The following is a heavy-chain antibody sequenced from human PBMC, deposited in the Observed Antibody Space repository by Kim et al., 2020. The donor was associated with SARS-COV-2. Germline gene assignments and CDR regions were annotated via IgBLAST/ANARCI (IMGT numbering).Heavy chain of an antibody. Sequence: SETLSLTCTVSGGSISSYYWSWIRQPAGKGLEWIGRIYTSGSTNYNPSLKSRVTMSVDTSKNQFSLKLSSVTAADTAVYYCAREKMATIPPYYHYYGMDVWGQGTTVTVSS. J-gene: IGHJ6*02. CDR2: IYTSGST. D-gene: IGHD5-12*01. CDR3: AREKMATIPPYYHYYGMDV. CDR1: GGSISSYY. V-gene: IGHV4-4*07.